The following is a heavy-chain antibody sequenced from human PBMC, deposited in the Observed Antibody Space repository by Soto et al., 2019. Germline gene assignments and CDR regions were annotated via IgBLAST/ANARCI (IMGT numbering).Heavy chain of an antibody. CDR1: GYSFPIYW. V-gene: IGHV5-51*01. D-gene: IGHD5-18*01. Sequence: PGESLKISCKGSGYSFPIYWIGWVRQMPGKGLEWMGIIYPGDPDTRYSPSFQGQVTISADKSISTAYLQWSSLKASDTAMYYCARHPSYGFPNWYFDLWGRGTLVTVSS. CDR3: ARHPSYGFPNWYFDL. CDR2: IYPGDPDT. J-gene: IGHJ2*01.